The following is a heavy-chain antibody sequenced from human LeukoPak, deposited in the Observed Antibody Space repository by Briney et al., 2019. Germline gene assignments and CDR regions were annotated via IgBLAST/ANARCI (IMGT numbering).Heavy chain of an antibody. CDR3: AKGNNRTLDY. V-gene: IGHV3-23*01. CDR2: ISGSGGST. CDR1: GFTFSRYG. J-gene: IGHJ4*02. Sequence: GGSLRHSCAASGFTFSRYGIFWVRQAPGKGLECISAISGSGGSTYYADSVKGRFTISRDNSKNTLYLQMNSLRAEDTAVYYCAKGNNRTLDYWGQGTLVTVSS. D-gene: IGHD1/OR15-1a*01.